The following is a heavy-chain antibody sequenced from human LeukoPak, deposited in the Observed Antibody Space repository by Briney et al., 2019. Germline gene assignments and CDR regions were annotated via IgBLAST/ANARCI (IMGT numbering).Heavy chain of an antibody. V-gene: IGHV3-48*04. CDR2: IGGDSYTR. Sequence: PGGSLRLSCAASGFTFSNYGMNWVRQAPGKGLEWVSHIGGDSYTRHYADSVKGRLTISRDNAKNSLYLQLNSLRAEDTVVYYCARTRWPYYMDVWGKGTTVTVSS. CDR1: GFTFSNYG. J-gene: IGHJ6*03. CDR3: ARTRWPYYMDV. D-gene: IGHD4-23*01.